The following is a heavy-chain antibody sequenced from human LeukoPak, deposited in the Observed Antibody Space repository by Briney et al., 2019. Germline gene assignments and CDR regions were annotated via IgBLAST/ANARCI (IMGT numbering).Heavy chain of an antibody. V-gene: IGHV4-38-2*01. CDR3: ARHPDSSGYYIGY. CDR2: ISHSGST. D-gene: IGHD3-22*01. J-gene: IGHJ4*02. Sequence: YYWGWIRQPPGKGLEWIGSISHSGSTFYNPSLKSRVTISVDTSKNQFSLKLSSVTAADTAVYYCARHPDSSGYYIGYWGQGTLVTVSS. CDR1: YY.